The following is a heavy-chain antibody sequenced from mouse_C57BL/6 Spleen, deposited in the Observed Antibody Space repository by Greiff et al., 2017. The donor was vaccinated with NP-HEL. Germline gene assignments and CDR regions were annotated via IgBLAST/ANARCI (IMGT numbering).Heavy chain of an antibody. CDR2: IDPSDSYT. Sequence: LQESGAELVMPGASVKLSCKASGYTFTSYWMHWVKQRPGQGLEWIGEIDPSDSYTNYNQKFKGKSTLTVDKSSSTAYMQLSSLTSEDSAVYYCARSMGEAFDYWGQGTTLTVSS. V-gene: IGHV1-69*01. CDR3: ARSMGEAFDY. J-gene: IGHJ2*01. CDR1: GYTFTSYW. D-gene: IGHD2-3*01.